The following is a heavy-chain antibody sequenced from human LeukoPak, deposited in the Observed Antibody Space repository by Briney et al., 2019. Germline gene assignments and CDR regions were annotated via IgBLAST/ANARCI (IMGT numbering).Heavy chain of an antibody. Sequence: KTSETLSLTCTVSGGSISSSSYYWGWIHQPPGEGLEWIGSIYYSGSTYYNPSLKSRVTISVDTSKNQFSLKLSSVTAADTAVYYCARREWNGSGDPDSYFDYWGQGTLVTVSS. CDR1: GGSISSSSYY. J-gene: IGHJ4*02. D-gene: IGHD3-10*01. CDR3: ARREWNGSGDPDSYFDY. CDR2: IYYSGST. V-gene: IGHV4-39*07.